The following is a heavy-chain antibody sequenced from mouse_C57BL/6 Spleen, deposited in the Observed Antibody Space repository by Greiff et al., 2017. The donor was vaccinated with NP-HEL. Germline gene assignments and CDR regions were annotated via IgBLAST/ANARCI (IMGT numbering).Heavy chain of an antibody. CDR1: GYTFTDYY. CDR2: INPYNGGT. Sequence: EVQLQQSGPVLVKPGASVKMSCKASGYTFTDYYMNWVKQSHGKSLEWIGVINPYNGGTSYNQKFKVKVTLTVDMSSSTAYMELNSLTSADSAVYYCARYMVTYYFDYWGQGTTLTVSS. CDR3: ARYMVTYYFDY. J-gene: IGHJ2*01. D-gene: IGHD2-2*01. V-gene: IGHV1-19*01.